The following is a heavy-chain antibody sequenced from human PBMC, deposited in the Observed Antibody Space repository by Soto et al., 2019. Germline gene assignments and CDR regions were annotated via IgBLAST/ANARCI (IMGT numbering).Heavy chain of an antibody. V-gene: IGHV1-69*13. Sequence: SVKVSCKASGGTFSSYAISCVRQAPGQGLEWMGGIIPIFGTANYAQKFQSRVTITADESTSTAYMELSSRRSEDTAVYYCARDEGSGWYRQLFSVDWGQGTLVTVSS. CDR3: ARDEGSGWYRQLFSVD. J-gene: IGHJ4*02. CDR1: GGTFSSYA. D-gene: IGHD6-19*01. CDR2: IIPIFGTA.